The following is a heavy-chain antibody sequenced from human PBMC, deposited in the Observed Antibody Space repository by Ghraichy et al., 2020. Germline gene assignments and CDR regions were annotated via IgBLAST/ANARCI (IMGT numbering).Heavy chain of an antibody. J-gene: IGHJ4*02. D-gene: IGHD1-26*01. CDR2: LYWNDNK. CDR1: GFSLSTTGVG. V-gene: IGHV2-5*01. Sequence: SGPTLVKPTQTLTLTCTFSGFSLSTTGVGVGWIRQPPGKALEWLALLYWNDNKRYSPSLKSKLTITKDTSRNQVVLRMTNMDPVDTATYYCAHRDSAYYFFDYWGQGTLVTVSS. CDR3: AHRDSAYYFFDY.